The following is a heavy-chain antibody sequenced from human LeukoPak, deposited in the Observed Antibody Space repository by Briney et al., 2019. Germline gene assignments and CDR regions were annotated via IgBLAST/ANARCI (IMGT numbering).Heavy chain of an antibody. J-gene: IGHJ1*01. Sequence: SETLSLTCTVSGGSISSSSYYWGWIRQPPGKGLEWIGSIYYSGSTYYNPSLKSRVTISVDTSKNQFSLKLSSVTAADTAVYYCASTPPKGYCSSTSCLWIAEYFQHWGQGTLVTVSS. CDR3: ASTPPKGYCSSTSCLWIAEYFQH. CDR2: IYYSGST. V-gene: IGHV4-39*07. D-gene: IGHD2-2*01. CDR1: GGSISSSSYY.